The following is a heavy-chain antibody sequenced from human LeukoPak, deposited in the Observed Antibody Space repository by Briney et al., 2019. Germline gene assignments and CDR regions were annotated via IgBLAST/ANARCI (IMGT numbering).Heavy chain of an antibody. CDR3: ARDSSGYDYYFDS. V-gene: IGHV3-30-3*01. D-gene: IGHD5-12*01. CDR1: GFTFSIFA. J-gene: IGHJ4*02. CDR2: ISYDGSNK. Sequence: AGSLRLSCAASGFTFSIFAMHWVRQAPGKGREWGAVISYDGSNKYYAKSVKGRFTISRANSKNTLYLQMNSLRAEDTAVYYCARDSSGYDYYFDSWGQGNLVTVSS.